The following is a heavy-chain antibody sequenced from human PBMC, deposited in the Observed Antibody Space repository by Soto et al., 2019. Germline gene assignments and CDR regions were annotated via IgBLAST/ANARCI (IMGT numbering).Heavy chain of an antibody. CDR3: AREEGYYYDSTSGWFDP. V-gene: IGHV1-18*01. Sequence: QVQLVQSGAEVKKPGASVKVSCKASGYTFTSYGISWVRQAPGQGLEWMGWISAYNGNTNYAQKLQGRVTMTTDTSMSTAYMELRSVRSDDTPVYYGAREEGYYYDSTSGWFDPWGQGTLVTVSS. CDR2: ISAYNGNT. J-gene: IGHJ5*02. CDR1: GYTFTSYG. D-gene: IGHD3-22*01.